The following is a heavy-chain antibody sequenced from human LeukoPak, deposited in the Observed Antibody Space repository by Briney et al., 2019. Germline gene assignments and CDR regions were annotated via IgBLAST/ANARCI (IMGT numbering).Heavy chain of an antibody. CDR1: GFTVSSNY. CDR3: ARSNVGAPPLDAFDI. J-gene: IGHJ3*02. Sequence: WGSLRLSCAASGFTVSSNYMSWVRQAPGKGPEWRSIIYSAGNTYYADSVKGRFTISRDNSKNTLFLQMNILTADDTAVYYCARSNVGAPPLDAFDIWGQGTMVTVS. V-gene: IGHV3-66*02. D-gene: IGHD1-26*01. CDR2: IYSAGNT.